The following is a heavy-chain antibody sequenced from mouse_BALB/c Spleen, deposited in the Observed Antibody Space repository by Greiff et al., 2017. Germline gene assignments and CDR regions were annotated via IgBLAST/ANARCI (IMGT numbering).Heavy chain of an antibody. V-gene: IGHV1-7*01. CDR3: ARVTTKH. D-gene: IGHD2-1*01. CDR1: GYTFTSYW. J-gene: IGHJ3*01. Sequence: VQLQQSGAELAKPGASVKMSCKASGYTFTSYWMHWVKQRPGQGLEWIGYINPSTGYTEYNQKFKDKATLTADKSSSTAYMQLSSLTSEDSAVYYCARVTTKHWGQGTLVTVSA. CDR2: INPSTGYT.